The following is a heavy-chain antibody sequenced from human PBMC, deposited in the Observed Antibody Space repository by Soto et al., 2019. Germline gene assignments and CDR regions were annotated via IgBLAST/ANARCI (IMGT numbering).Heavy chain of an antibody. Sequence: QLQLQESGPGLVKPSETLSLTCTVSGGSISSSSYYWGWIRQPPGKGLEWIGSIYYSGSTYYNPSLKSRVTMSVDTSKNQFSLKLSSVTAADTAVYYCARQVKVTDYGDYGDWFDPWGQGTLVTVSS. V-gene: IGHV4-39*01. J-gene: IGHJ5*02. D-gene: IGHD4-17*01. CDR2: IYYSGST. CDR3: ARQVKVTDYGDYGDWFDP. CDR1: GGSISSSSYY.